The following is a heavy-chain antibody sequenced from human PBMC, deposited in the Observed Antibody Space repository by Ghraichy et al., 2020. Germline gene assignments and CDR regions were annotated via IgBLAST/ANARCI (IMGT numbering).Heavy chain of an antibody. CDR3: VISRHDFDH. Sequence: GGSLRLSCAGSGFIFSEYWMHWVRKVPRKGLVWVSRVNSDGSSTTYADSVKGRFTISRDNVENKMYLQMNSLRAEDTAVYYCVISRHDFDHWGQGTLVTVSS. J-gene: IGHJ4*02. CDR2: VNSDGSST. D-gene: IGHD3-16*02. CDR1: GFIFSEYW. V-gene: IGHV3-74*01.